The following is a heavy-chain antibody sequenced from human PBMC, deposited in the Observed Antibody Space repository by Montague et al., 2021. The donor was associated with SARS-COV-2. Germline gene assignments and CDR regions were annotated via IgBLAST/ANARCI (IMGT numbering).Heavy chain of an antibody. CDR1: GDSVSHDF. J-gene: IGHJ4*02. V-gene: IGHV4-59*02. D-gene: IGHD1-26*01. CDR2: VYYSRSG. Sequence: SETLSLTCTVSGDSVSHDFWTWIRQPPGKGLEWIGYVYYSRSGSYNPSLRGRVSIAVDTSKNQFSLRLSTVTAADTAIYYCVRDPAPSGSGTFYDYWGQGTLVAVSS. CDR3: VRDPAPSGSGTFYDY.